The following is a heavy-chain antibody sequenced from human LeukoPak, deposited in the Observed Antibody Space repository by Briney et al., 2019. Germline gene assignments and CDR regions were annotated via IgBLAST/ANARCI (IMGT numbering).Heavy chain of an antibody. CDR2: IYTSGST. D-gene: IGHD2-15*01. CDR3: AREGVWGYCSGGSCSQFDP. V-gene: IGHV4-4*07. J-gene: IGHJ5*02. Sequence: PSETLSLTCTVSGGSISSYYWSWIRQPAGKGLEWIGRIYTSGSTNYNPSLKSRVTMSVDTSKNQFSLKLSSVTAAVTAVYYCAREGVWGYCSGGSCSQFDPWGQGTPVTVSS. CDR1: GGSISSYY.